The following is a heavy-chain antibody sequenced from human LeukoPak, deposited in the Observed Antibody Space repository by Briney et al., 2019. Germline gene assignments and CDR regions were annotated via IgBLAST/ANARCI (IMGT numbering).Heavy chain of an antibody. V-gene: IGHV3-21*01. CDR2: ISSSSSYI. CDR3: AREYCSGSSCYNDAFDI. D-gene: IGHD2-15*01. Sequence: GGSLRLSCAGSGFTFSSYSMNWVRQAPGKGLEWVSSISSSSSYIYYADSLKGRFTISRDNANNSLYLQMNSLRAEDTAVYYCAREYCSGSSCYNDAFDIWGQGTMVTVPS. CDR1: GFTFSSYS. J-gene: IGHJ3*02.